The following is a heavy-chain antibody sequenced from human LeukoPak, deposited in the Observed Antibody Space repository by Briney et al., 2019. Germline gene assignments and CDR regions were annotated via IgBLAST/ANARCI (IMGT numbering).Heavy chain of an antibody. CDR3: ARESGYYDSSGYYKSFDY. CDR1: GYTFTGYY. V-gene: IGHV1-2*02. CDR2: INSNSGGT. J-gene: IGHJ4*02. D-gene: IGHD3-22*01. Sequence: ASVKVSCKASGYTFTGYYMHWVRQAPGQGLEWMGWINSNSGGTNYAQKFQGRVTMTRDTSISTAYMELSRLRSDDTAVYYCARESGYYDSSGYYKSFDYWGQGTLVTVSS.